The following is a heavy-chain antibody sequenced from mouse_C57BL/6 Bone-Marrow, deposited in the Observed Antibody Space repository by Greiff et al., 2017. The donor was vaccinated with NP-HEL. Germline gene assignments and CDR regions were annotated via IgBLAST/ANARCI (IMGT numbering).Heavy chain of an antibody. V-gene: IGHV1-47*01. J-gene: IGHJ1*03. CDR1: GYTFTTYP. D-gene: IGHD2-2*01. Sequence: QVHVKQSGAELVKPGASVKMSCKASGYTFTTYPIEWMKQNHGKSLEWIGNFHPYNDDTKYNEKFKGKATLTVEKSSSTVYLELSRLTSDDSAVYYCARGIYYGYDGGYFDVWGTGTTVTVSS. CDR3: ARGIYYGYDGGYFDV. CDR2: FHPYNDDT.